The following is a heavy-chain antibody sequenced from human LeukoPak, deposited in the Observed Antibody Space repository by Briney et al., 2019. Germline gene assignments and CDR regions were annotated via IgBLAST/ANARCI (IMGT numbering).Heavy chain of an antibody. CDR2: IKQDGSEK. D-gene: IGHD2-15*01. CDR1: GFTFSSYW. V-gene: IGHV3-7*01. J-gene: IGHJ3*02. CDR3: ARADTQESSLQEVAAAMLAFDI. Sequence: PGGSLRLSCAASGFTFSSYWMSWVRQAPGKGLEWVANIKQDGSEKYYVDSVKGRFTISRDNAKNSLYLQMNSLRAEDTAVYYCARADTQESSLQEVAAAMLAFDIWGQGTMVTVSS.